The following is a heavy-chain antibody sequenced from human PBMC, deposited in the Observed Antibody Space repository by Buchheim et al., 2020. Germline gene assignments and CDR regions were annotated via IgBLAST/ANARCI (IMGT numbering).Heavy chain of an antibody. J-gene: IGHJ1*01. Sequence: QVQLQQWGAGLLKPSETLSLTCAVYGGSFSGYYWSWIRQPPGTGLEWIGEINHSGSTNYNQSLTSRVTISVDTSKNQFSLKLSSVTAADTAVHYCARGRPLYCSGGSCYSVNGLQHLGQGTL. CDR2: INHSGST. CDR3: ARGRPLYCSGGSCYSVNGLQH. CDR1: GGSFSGYY. V-gene: IGHV4-34*01. D-gene: IGHD2-15*01.